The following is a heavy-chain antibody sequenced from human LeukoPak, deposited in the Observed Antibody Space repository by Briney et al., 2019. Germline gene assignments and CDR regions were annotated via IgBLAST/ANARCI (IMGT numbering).Heavy chain of an antibody. CDR2: INPNSGGA. V-gene: IGHV1-2*02. CDR1: GYTFTAYY. CDR3: ARDKSLADPYFFDY. J-gene: IGHJ4*02. Sequence: ASVKVSCKASGYTFTAYYIHWVRQAPGQGLEWMGWINPNSGGANYAQKFQGRVTMTRDTSISAAYMDLHSLRSDDTAVCFCARDKSLADPYFFDYWGQGTLVTVSS.